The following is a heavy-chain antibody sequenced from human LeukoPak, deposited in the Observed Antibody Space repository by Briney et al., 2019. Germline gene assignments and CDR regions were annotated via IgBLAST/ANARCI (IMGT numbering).Heavy chain of an antibody. CDR2: MNPNSGNT. Sequence: ASVKVSCKASGYTFTSYDINWVRQATGQGLEWMGWMNPNSGNTGYAQKFQGRVTMTRNTSISTAYMELSSLRSEDTAVHYCARPGGYSYTFDPWGQGTLVTVSS. V-gene: IGHV1-8*01. J-gene: IGHJ5*02. CDR1: GYTFTSYD. CDR3: ARPGGYSYTFDP. D-gene: IGHD5-18*01.